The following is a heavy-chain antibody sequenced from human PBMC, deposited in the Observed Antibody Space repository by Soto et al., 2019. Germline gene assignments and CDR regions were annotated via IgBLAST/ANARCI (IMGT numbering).Heavy chain of an antibody. CDR2: INSDGIST. D-gene: IGHD2-15*01. J-gene: IGHJ6*02. CDR3: AKGSCSGGSCYHYYGLDV. Sequence: GGSLRLSCAASGFTRSSYWMHWVRQAPGKGLVWVSRINSDGISTSYADSVKGRFTISRDNAKNTLYLQMNSLRAEDTAVYYCAKGSCSGGSCYHYYGLDVWGQGTTVTVSS. CDR1: GFTRSSYW. V-gene: IGHV3-74*01.